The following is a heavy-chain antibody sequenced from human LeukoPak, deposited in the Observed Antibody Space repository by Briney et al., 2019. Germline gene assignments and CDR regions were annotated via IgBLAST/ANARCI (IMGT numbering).Heavy chain of an antibody. CDR3: ATHESSLNDAFDI. CDR2: ISGSGGST. Sequence: PGGSLRLSCAASGFTVSSNYMSWVRQAPGKGLEWVSAISGSGGSTYYADSVKGRFTISRDNSKNTLYLQMNSLRAEDTAVYYCATHESSLNDAFDIWGQGTMVTVSS. CDR1: GFTVSSNY. J-gene: IGHJ3*02. V-gene: IGHV3-23*01. D-gene: IGHD1-26*01.